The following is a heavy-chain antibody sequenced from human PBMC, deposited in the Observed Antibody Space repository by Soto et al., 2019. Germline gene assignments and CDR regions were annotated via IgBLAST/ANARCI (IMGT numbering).Heavy chain of an antibody. CDR2: IIQSGET. CDR3: AKDRQPDGLWPFDH. D-gene: IGHD2-2*01. Sequence: EVLLLESGGGLVRSGGSLRLTCATSGFTFSAYTFSWVRQAPGAGLEWVSAIIQSGETFYADSMKGRFSISRDDSNNMLYLQMHSLRADDTAVYCCAKDRQPDGLWPFDHWGQGALVTVSS. V-gene: IGHV3-23*01. CDR1: GFTFSAYT. J-gene: IGHJ4*02.